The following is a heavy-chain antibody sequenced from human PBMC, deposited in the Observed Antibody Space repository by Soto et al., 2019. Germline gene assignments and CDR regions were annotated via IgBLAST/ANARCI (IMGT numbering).Heavy chain of an antibody. J-gene: IGHJ6*02. CDR3: ARGARPSNYYYYGMDV. V-gene: IGHV4-30-4*01. CDR2: IYYSGST. CDR1: GGSISSGDYY. D-gene: IGHD3-16*01. Sequence: SETLSLTXTVSGGSISSGDYYWSWIRQPPGKGLEWIGYIYYSGSTYYNPSLKSRVTISVDTSKNQFSLKLSSVTAADTAVYYCARGARPSNYYYYGMDVWGQGTTVTVSS.